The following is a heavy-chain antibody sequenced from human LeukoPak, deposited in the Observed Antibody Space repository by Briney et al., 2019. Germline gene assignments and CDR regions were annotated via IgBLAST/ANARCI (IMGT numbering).Heavy chain of an antibody. Sequence: GSMKVSCQCSRFIYTGHYMHGLRQAPGQGVDGMGWSTANTGVTHYAVKFQGRVTITRKTTISTVYMDLSTLQTDDKALYYCARDHNWGPDYWGQGTLVLVSS. J-gene: IGHJ4*02. CDR3: ARDHNWGPDY. D-gene: IGHD7-27*01. CDR2: STANTGVT. V-gene: IGHV1-2*02. CDR1: RFIYTGHY.